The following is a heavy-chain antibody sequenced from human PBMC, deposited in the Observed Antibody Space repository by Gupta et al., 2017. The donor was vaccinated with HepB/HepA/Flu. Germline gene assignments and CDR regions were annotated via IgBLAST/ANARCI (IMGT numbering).Heavy chain of an antibody. J-gene: IGHJ4*02. Sequence: QVQLVQSGAEVKKPGSSVKVSCKASGGTFSSYAISWVRQAPGQGLEWMGGIIPIFGTATDEQKFQGRVTITADKSTGTAYMELSSLRSEDTAVYYCARDSITILGVVPYRGGGYFDYWGQGTLVTVSS. CDR1: GGTFSSYA. V-gene: IGHV1-69*06. CDR3: ARDSITILGVVPYRGGGYFDY. D-gene: IGHD3-3*01. CDR2: IIPIFGTA.